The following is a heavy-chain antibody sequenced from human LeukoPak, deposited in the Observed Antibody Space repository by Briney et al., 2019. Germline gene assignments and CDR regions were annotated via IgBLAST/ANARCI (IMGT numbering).Heavy chain of an antibody. V-gene: IGHV1-69*13. D-gene: IGHD1-26*01. CDR1: GYTFTSYG. J-gene: IGHJ4*02. Sequence: ASVTVSCKASGYTFTSYGISWVRQAPGQGLEWMGGIIPIFGTANYAQKFQGRVTITADESTSTAYMELSSLRSEDTAVYYCARVGSSGSYFDYWGQGTLATVSS. CDR2: IIPIFGTA. CDR3: ARVGSSGSYFDY.